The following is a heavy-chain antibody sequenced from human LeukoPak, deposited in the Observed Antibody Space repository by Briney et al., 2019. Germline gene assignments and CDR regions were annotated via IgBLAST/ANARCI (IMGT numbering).Heavy chain of an antibody. Sequence: GSLRLSCAASGFTFSSYGMHWVRQAPGKGLEWVAVIWYDGSNKYYADSVKGRFTTSRDNSENTLYLQMNSLRAEDTAVYYCARDSFLERRGGDFDIWGQGTMVTVSS. CDR1: GFTFSSYG. J-gene: IGHJ3*02. CDR2: IWYDGSNK. D-gene: IGHD1-1*01. CDR3: ARDSFLERRGGDFDI. V-gene: IGHV3-33*01.